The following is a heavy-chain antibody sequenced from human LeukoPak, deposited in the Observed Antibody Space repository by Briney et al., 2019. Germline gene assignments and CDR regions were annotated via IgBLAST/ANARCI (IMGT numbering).Heavy chain of an antibody. Sequence: PGRSLRLSCAASGFTFSSYAMHWVRQAPGKGLEWVAVISYDGSNKYYADSVKGRFTIPRDNSKNTLYLQMNSLRAEDTAVYYCARGGPSGSKDYWGQGTLVTVSS. CDR1: GFTFSSYA. D-gene: IGHD1-26*01. CDR3: ARGGPSGSKDY. CDR2: ISYDGSNK. V-gene: IGHV3-30-3*01. J-gene: IGHJ4*02.